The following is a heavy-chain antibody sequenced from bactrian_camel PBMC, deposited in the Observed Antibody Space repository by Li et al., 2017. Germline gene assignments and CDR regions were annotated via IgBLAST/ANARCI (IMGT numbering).Heavy chain of an antibody. CDR1: ATTGGPFY. V-gene: IGHV3S53*01. CDR3: AADRFSAGWNKYDYNY. CDR2: IDNGST. Sequence: HVQLVESGGGSVQAGESLRLSCAASATTGGPFYMAYFRQAPGKEREGVATIDNGSTTYADSVKGRFTISKDNAKNTLYLQMNNLKPEDTGMYYCAADRFSAGWNKYDYNYWGQGTQVTVS. D-gene: IGHD5*01. J-gene: IGHJ4*01.